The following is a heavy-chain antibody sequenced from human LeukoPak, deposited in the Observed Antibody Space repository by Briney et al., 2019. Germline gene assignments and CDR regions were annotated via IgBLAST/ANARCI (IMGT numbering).Heavy chain of an antibody. CDR2: IKQDGSEK. CDR3: ARDQTSFDI. V-gene: IGHV3-7*01. Sequence: PGGSLRLSCEASGLTFNKYWMTWVRQAPGKGLEWVANIKQDGSEKNYVDSVKGRFTISRDNAKNSLSLRMDSLSAEDTAVYYCARDQTSFDIWGQGTMVTVSS. CDR1: GLTFNKYW. J-gene: IGHJ3*02.